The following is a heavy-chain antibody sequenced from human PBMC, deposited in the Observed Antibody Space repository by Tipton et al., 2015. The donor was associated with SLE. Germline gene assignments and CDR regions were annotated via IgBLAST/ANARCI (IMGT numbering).Heavy chain of an antibody. D-gene: IGHD3-22*01. J-gene: IGHJ3*01. CDR3: ASFYNTSGYA. CDR1: GFTFSRNW. Sequence: SLRLSCAASGFTFSRNWMNWVRQAPGKGLEWVASIKQEGSEKYYVDSVEGRFTISRDNAKNSLFLQMNSLRVEDTAMYFCASFYNTSGYAWGQGTMVIVSS. V-gene: IGHV3-7*01. CDR2: IKQEGSEK.